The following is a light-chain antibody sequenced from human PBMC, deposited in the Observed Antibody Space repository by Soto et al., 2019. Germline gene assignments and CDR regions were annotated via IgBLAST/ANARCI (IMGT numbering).Light chain of an antibody. CDR2: DLS. Sequence: EIVLTQFPATLSLSPGDRATLSCRASQSVPSYFAWYQQKPGQAPRLLVYDLSNRATGIPARFTGSGSGTDFTLTIISLVPEDSAVYYCQQRNAWPLNTFGQGTKLES. J-gene: IGKJ2*01. V-gene: IGKV3-11*01. CDR1: QSVPSY. CDR3: QQRNAWPLNT.